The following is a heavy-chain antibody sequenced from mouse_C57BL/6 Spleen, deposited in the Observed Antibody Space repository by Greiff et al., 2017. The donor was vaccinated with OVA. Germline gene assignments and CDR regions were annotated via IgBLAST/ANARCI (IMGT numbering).Heavy chain of an antibody. CDR3: TRGQLRLRYYGAMDY. V-gene: IGHV14-4*01. CDR2: IDPENGDT. J-gene: IGHJ4*01. CDR1: GFNIKDDY. D-gene: IGHD3-2*02. Sequence: VQLQQSGAELVRPGASVKLSCTASGFNIKDDYMHWVKQRPEQGLEWIGWIDPENGDTEYASKFQGKATITADTSSNTAYLQLSSLTSEDTAVYYCTRGQLRLRYYGAMDYWGQGTSVTVSS.